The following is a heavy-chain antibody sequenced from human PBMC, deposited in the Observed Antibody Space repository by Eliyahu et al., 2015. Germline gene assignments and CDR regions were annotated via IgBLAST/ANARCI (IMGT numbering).Heavy chain of an antibody. D-gene: IGHD5-18*01. Sequence: EVQLMESGGGLVQPGGSLRLSCAASGFTFSTYGMTWVRQAPGKGLEWVSYISSGSSSIYYADSVRGRFTISRDNAKSSLYLQMNSLRAEDTAVYYCARDQSLYNYAFDYWGQGTLVTVSS. J-gene: IGHJ4*02. CDR1: GFTFSTYG. CDR2: ISSGSSSI. CDR3: ARDQSLYNYAFDY. V-gene: IGHV3-48*01.